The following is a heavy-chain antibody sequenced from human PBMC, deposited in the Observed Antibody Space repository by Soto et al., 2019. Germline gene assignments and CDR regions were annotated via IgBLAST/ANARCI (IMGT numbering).Heavy chain of an antibody. V-gene: IGHV3-9*01. CDR2: ISWNSGSI. Sequence: GGSLRLSCAASGFTFDDYAMHWVRQAPGKGLEWVSGISWNSGSIGYADSVKGRFTISRDNAKNSLYLQMNSLRAEDTALYYCASYGDPHYWGQGTLVTVSS. J-gene: IGHJ4*02. D-gene: IGHD4-17*01. CDR3: ASYGDPHY. CDR1: GFTFDDYA.